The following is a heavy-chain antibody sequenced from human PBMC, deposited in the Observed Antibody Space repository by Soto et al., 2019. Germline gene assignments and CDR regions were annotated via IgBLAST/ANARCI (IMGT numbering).Heavy chain of an antibody. D-gene: IGHD2-15*01. CDR2: ISSGSSNI. Sequence: PGGSLRLSCAASGFAFRSYNMNWVRQAPGKGLEWVASISSGSSNIYYADSVKGRFTISRVNAKNSLFLQMDSLRAEDSAVYYCASATVVAATFDFWGQGTLVTVSS. J-gene: IGHJ4*02. CDR1: GFAFRSYN. CDR3: ASATVVAATFDF. V-gene: IGHV3-21*01.